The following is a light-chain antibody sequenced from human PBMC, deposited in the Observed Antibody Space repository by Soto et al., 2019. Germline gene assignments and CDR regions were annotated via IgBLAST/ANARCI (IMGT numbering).Light chain of an antibody. V-gene: IGKV3D-15*01. J-gene: IGKJ5*01. CDR2: AAS. CDR3: QQYNNWPAIT. CDR1: ETVATN. Sequence: IVMTQVAAKLSVYLGQIATLSWRASETVATNLAWYQQKPGQAPRLLIYAASTRATGIPARFSGSGSGTEFTLTISSLQSEDFAVYYCQQYNNWPAITFGQGTRLDI.